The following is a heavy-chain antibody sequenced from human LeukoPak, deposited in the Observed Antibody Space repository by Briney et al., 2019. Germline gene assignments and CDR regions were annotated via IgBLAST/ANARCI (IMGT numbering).Heavy chain of an antibody. CDR1: GFTFSSYA. CDR3: ARDISVGAMGIY. CDR2: ISYDGSNK. V-gene: IGHV3-30-3*01. Sequence: GSLRLSCAASGFTFSSYAMHWVRQAPGKGLEWVAVISYDGSNKYYADSVKGRFTISRDNSKNTLYLQMNSLRAEDTAVYYCARDISVGAMGIYWGQGTLVTVSS. J-gene: IGHJ4*02. D-gene: IGHD5-18*01.